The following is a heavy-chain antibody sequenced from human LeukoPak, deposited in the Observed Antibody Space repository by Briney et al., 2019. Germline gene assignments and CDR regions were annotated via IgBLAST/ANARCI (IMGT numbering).Heavy chain of an antibody. CDR3: ASLQQPDAFDI. CDR1: GFTFSSYS. CDR2: ISSSSSYI. J-gene: IGHJ3*02. V-gene: IGHV3-21*04. D-gene: IGHD6-13*01. Sequence: GGSLRLSCAASGFTFSSYSMNWVRQAPGKGLEWVSSISSSSSYIYYADSVKGRFTISRDNAKNSLYLQMNSLRAEDTAVCYCASLQQPDAFDIWGQGTMVTVSS.